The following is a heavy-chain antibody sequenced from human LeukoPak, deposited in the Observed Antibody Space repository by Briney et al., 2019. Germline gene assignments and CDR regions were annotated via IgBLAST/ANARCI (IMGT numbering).Heavy chain of an antibody. CDR1: GGSFSGYY. CDR2: INHSGST. J-gene: IGHJ4*02. Sequence: PSETLSLTCAVYGGSFSGYYWSWIRQPPGKGLGWIGEINHSGSTDYNPSLKSRVTISVDTSKNQFSLKLSSVTAADTAVYYCARGSKIVVVITPLDYWGQGTLVTVSS. D-gene: IGHD3-22*01. V-gene: IGHV4-34*01. CDR3: ARGSKIVVVITPLDY.